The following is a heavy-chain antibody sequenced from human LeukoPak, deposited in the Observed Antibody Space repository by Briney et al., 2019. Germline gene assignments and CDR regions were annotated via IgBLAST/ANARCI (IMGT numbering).Heavy chain of an antibody. V-gene: IGHV4-59*01. CDR1: GGSISSYY. D-gene: IGHD3-22*01. CDR2: IYYSGST. J-gene: IGHJ3*02. Sequence: SETLSLTCTVSGGSISSYYWSWIRQPPGKGLEWIGYIYYSGSTNYNPSLKSRVTISVDTSKNQFSLKLCSVTAADTAVYYCARVFFYYDSSGYRDAFDIWGQGTMVTVSS. CDR3: ARVFFYYDSSGYRDAFDI.